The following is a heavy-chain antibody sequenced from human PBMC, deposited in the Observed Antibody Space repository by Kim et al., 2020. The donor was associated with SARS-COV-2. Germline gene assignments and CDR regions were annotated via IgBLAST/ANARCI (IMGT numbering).Heavy chain of an antibody. Sequence: GGSLRLSCTASGFTFGDYAMSWFRQAPGKGLEWVGFIRSKAYGGTTEYAASVKGRFTISRDDSKSIAYLQMNSLKTEDTAVYYCTRVGIVVVVAAPASDAFDIWGQGTMVTVSS. J-gene: IGHJ3*02. CDR2: IRSKAYGGTT. V-gene: IGHV3-49*03. CDR3: TRVGIVVVVAAPASDAFDI. D-gene: IGHD2-15*01. CDR1: GFTFGDYA.